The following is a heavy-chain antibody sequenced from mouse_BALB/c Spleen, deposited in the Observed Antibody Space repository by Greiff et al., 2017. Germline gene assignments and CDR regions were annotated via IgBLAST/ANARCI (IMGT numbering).Heavy chain of an antibody. D-gene: IGHD5-1*01. CDR3: TREYGKGAMDY. J-gene: IGHJ4*01. Sequence: QVQLQQSGAELVKPGASVKLSCKASGYTFTSYYMYWVKQRPGQGLEWIGGINPSNGGTNFNEKFKSKATLTVDKSSSTAYMQLSSLTSEDSAVYYCTREYGKGAMDYWGQGTSVTVSS. CDR1: GYTFTSYY. V-gene: IGHV1S16*01. CDR2: INPSNGGT.